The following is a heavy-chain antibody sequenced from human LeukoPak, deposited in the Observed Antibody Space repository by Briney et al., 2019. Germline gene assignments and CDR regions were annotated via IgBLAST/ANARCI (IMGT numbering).Heavy chain of an antibody. V-gene: IGHV4-34*01. D-gene: IGHD3-16*02. J-gene: IGHJ5*02. Sequence: SETLSLTCAVYGGSFSGYYWSWIRQPPGKGLEWIGEINHSGSTNYNPSLKSRVTISVDTSKNQFSLKLSSVTAADTAVYYCARHPYYDYVWGSYRPNWFDPWGQGTLVTVSS. CDR1: GGSFSGYY. CDR2: INHSGST. CDR3: ARHPYYDYVWGSYRPNWFDP.